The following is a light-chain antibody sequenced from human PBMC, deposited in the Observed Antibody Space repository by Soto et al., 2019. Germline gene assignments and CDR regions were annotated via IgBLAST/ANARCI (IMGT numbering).Light chain of an antibody. V-gene: IGKV3-20*01. CDR1: QSVDSNY. CDR2: GAA. Sequence: EIVLTQSPGTLSLSPGERATLSCRASQSVDSNYLAWYQQKPDQAPRLLIYGAASRAAAVPDRFTGSGSGTDFTLTISRLEPEDFAVYYCQQYSSSSLLTFGQGTKVEIK. CDR3: QQYSSSSLLT. J-gene: IGKJ2*01.